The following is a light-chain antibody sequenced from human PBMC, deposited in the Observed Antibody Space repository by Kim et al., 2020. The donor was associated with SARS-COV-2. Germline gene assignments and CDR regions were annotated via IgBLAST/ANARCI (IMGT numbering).Light chain of an antibody. CDR3: SSYTSSSTSVV. J-gene: IGLJ2*01. Sequence: QSLGYTGTGTRRDVVGYNYVYWYQKDLGKAGKIVSYDVSKRPSGVSNRLYGSKAGNKAFWTISGLQAEDEADYYCSSYTSSSTSVVFGGGTQLTVL. CDR1: RRDVVGYNY. CDR2: DVS. V-gene: IGLV2-14*04.